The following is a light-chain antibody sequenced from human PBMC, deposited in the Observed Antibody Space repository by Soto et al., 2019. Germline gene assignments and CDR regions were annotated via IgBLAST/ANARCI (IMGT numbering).Light chain of an antibody. CDR3: HQRSNWPPT. CDR2: DAS. Sequence: EIVLTQSPATLSLSPGERATLSCRASQSVSSYLAWYQQKPGQAPRLLIYDASNRATGIPARFSGSGSGTDFTLTISSLAPEDFAVYYCHQRSNWPPTFGGGTKVEIK. J-gene: IGKJ4*01. CDR1: QSVSSY. V-gene: IGKV3-11*01.